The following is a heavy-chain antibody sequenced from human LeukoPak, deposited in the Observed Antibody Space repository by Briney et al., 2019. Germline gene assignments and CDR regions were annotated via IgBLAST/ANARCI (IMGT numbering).Heavy chain of an antibody. Sequence: GESLKISFKGSGYSFTSYWIGWVRQMPGKGLEGMGIIYPGESDTRYSPSFQGQVTISADKSISTAYLQWSSLKASDTAMYYCARRQYLGSGNYYTRAFDIWGQGTMVTVSS. CDR3: ARRQYLGSGNYYTRAFDI. J-gene: IGHJ3*02. CDR2: IYPGESDT. V-gene: IGHV5-51*01. D-gene: IGHD3-10*02. CDR1: GYSFTSYW.